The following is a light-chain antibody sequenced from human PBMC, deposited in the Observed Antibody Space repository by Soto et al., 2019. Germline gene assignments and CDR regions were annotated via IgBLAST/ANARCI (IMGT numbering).Light chain of an antibody. CDR2: GAS. CDR1: QSVTRNY. J-gene: IGKJ4*01. CDR3: QQYGSSPLT. V-gene: IGKV3-20*01. Sequence: EIVLTQSPGTLSLSQGERATLPCRASQSVTRNYLAWYQQKPGQAPRLLIYGASNRATGIPDRFSGSASGTDFTLTISRLEPEDFAVYYCQQYGSSPLTFGGGTKVEIK.